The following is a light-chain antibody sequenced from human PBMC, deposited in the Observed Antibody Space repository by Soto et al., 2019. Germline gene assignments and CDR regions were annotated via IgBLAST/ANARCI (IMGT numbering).Light chain of an antibody. CDR2: DAS. CDR1: QDINIY. V-gene: IGKV1-33*01. J-gene: IGKJ5*01. CDR3: QRYENLPIT. Sequence: DIQMTQSPSSLSASVGDRVTITCQASQDINIYLNWYQQKSGEAPKLLIYDASSLNTGVPSRFSGSGSGTDFTFTISSLQAEDIATYYCQRYENLPITFGQGTRLDIK.